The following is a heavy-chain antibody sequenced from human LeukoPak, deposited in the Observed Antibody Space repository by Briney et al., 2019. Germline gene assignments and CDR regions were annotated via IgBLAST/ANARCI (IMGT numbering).Heavy chain of an antibody. CDR2: IYGGGST. J-gene: IGHJ4*02. Sequence: PRGSLRLSCAASGFTVSSKYMSWVRQAPGKGLEWVSVIYGGGSTYYADSVKGRFTISRDNSKNTVYLQMNSLRAEDTAVYYCARESSGWLQLFDYWGQGTLVTVS. V-gene: IGHV3-66*01. D-gene: IGHD5-24*01. CDR1: GFTVSSKY. CDR3: ARESSGWLQLFDY.